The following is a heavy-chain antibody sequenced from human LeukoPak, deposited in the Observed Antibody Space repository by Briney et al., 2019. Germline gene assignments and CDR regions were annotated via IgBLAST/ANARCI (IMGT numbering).Heavy chain of an antibody. CDR2: ISSYNGNT. D-gene: IGHD2-21*02. CDR1: GYTFTSYG. Sequence: ASVKVSCKASGYTFTSYGISWVRQAPGHGLEWMGWISSYNGNTNYAQKLQGRVTMTTDTSTSTAYMELRSLRSDDTAVYYCARDIPLAYCGGDCYPRVGMDVWGQGTTVTVSS. V-gene: IGHV1-18*01. CDR3: ARDIPLAYCGGDCYPRVGMDV. J-gene: IGHJ6*02.